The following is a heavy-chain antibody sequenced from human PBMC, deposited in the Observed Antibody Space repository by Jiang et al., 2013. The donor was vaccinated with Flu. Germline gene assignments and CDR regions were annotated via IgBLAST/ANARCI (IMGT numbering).Heavy chain of an antibody. CDR3: AREALFGRFDY. J-gene: IGHJ4*02. V-gene: IGHV4-61*02. CDR2: IYTSGST. D-gene: IGHD3-3*01. Sequence: GLVKPSQTLSLTCTVSGGSISSGSYYWSWIRQPAGKGLEWIGRIYTSGSTNYNPSLKSRVTISVDTSKNQFSLKLSSVTAADTAVYYCAREALFGRFDYWGQGTLVTVSS. CDR1: GGSISSGSYY.